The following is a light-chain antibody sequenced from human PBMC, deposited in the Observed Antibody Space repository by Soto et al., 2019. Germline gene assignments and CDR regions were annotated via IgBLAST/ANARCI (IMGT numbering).Light chain of an antibody. J-gene: IGKJ1*01. CDR2: GAS. V-gene: IGKV3-20*01. Sequence: IVLTQSPGTLSFSPGERATLSCRASQSVSSSYLAWYQQKPGQAPRPLIYGASSRAIGIPDRFSGSGSGTDFTLTISRLEPEDFAVYYCQQYGSSPWTFGQGTKVEIK. CDR1: QSVSSSY. CDR3: QQYGSSPWT.